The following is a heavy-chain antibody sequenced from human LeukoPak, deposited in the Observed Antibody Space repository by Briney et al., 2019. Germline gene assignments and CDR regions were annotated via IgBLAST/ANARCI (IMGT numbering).Heavy chain of an antibody. CDR2: IYPGASDT. J-gene: IGHJ3*02. V-gene: IGHV5-51*01. CDR1: GYSFTSYW. CDR3: ARRLGVITMISFDAFDM. D-gene: IGHD3-22*01. Sequence: GEPLKISCKGSGYSFTSYWIGWVRQMPGKGLEWMGIIYPGASDTRYSPSFQGQVTISADKSISTAYLQWSSLKASDTAMYYCARRLGVITMISFDAFDMWGQGTMVTVSS.